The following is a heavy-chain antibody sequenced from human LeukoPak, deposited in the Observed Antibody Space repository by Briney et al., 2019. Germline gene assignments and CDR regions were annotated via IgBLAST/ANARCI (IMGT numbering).Heavy chain of an antibody. J-gene: IGHJ4*02. CDR2: LIPIFGTA. CDR3: ARAKRGSGSYPVYFDY. Sequence: VKVSFKPSGVSFSIYAISWVRQPPGPGHEWVGGLIPIFGTANYAQKFQGRVTITADKSTSTAYMELSSLRTEDTAVYYCARAKRGSGSYPVYFDYWGQESLVTVSS. V-gene: IGHV1-69*06. CDR1: GVSFSIYA. D-gene: IGHD1-26*01.